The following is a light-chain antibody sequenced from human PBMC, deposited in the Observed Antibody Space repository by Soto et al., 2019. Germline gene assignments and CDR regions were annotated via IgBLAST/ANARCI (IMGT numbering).Light chain of an antibody. CDR3: QQSYTTPVYS. Sequence: DIQLTQSPSSLSASVGDTVTITCRASQTVSRYLNWYQQKSGTAPKLLIYAASNLQSGVPSRFSGSGSGTDFTLTISSLQPEDFATYFCQQSYTTPVYSFGQGTKLEIK. V-gene: IGKV1-39*01. CDR1: QTVSRY. CDR2: AAS. J-gene: IGKJ2*01.